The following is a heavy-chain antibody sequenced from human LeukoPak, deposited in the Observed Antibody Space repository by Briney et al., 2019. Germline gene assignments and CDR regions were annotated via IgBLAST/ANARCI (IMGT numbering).Heavy chain of an antibody. V-gene: IGHV3-7*01. D-gene: IGHD6-13*01. CDR3: ARGGLRIAAAV. CDR2: IKQDRSEK. CDR1: GFTFSNYW. J-gene: IGHJ4*02. Sequence: WGSLRLSCAASGFTFSNYWMSWVRQAPGKGLEWVANIKQDRSEKYYVDSVKGRFTISRDNAKNSLYLQMNSLRAEDTAVYYCARGGLRIAAAVWGQGTLVTVSS.